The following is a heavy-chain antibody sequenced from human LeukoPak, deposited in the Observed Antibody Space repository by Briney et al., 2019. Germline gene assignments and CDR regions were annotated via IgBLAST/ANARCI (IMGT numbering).Heavy chain of an antibody. V-gene: IGHV3-23*01. CDR3: AKGGYSNGRYYYYYMDV. CDR1: GFTFSSYG. Sequence: GGSLRLSCAASGFTFSSYGMSWVRQAPGKGLEWVSAISGSGGSTYYADSAKGRFTISRDNSKNTLYLQMNSLRAEDTAVYYCAKGGYSNGRYYYYYMDVWGEGTTVTVSS. CDR2: ISGSGGST. J-gene: IGHJ6*03. D-gene: IGHD5-18*01.